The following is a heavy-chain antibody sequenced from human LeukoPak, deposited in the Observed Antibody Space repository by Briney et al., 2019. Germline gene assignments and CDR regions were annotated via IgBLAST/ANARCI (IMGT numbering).Heavy chain of an antibody. D-gene: IGHD3-3*01. V-gene: IGHV4-59*08. CDR2: ISNSGST. CDR3: ARKNPYYDFWSGYFYYYYGMDV. CDR1: GGSISSYF. J-gene: IGHJ6*02. Sequence: PSETLSLTCIVSGGSISSYFWSWIRQPPGKGLEWIGYISNSGSTNYNPSLKSRVTISADTSKNQFSLRLSSVTAADTAVYYCARKNPYYDFWSGYFYYYYGMDVWGQGTTVTVSS.